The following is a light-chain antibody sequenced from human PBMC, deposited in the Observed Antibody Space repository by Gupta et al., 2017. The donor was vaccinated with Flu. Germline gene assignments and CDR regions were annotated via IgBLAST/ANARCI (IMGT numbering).Light chain of an antibody. CDR3: SSYGGGDRLV. Sequence: SVTDTRTGTSGDVVAYNFVIWDQQNPGKVPKLLIYEVTKRTSGVPDRFSGSKSGNTASLTGSGLQAEDEADCYSSSYGGGDRLVFGGGTKLTVL. CDR1: SGDVVAYNF. J-gene: IGLJ3*02. V-gene: IGLV2-8*01. CDR2: EVT.